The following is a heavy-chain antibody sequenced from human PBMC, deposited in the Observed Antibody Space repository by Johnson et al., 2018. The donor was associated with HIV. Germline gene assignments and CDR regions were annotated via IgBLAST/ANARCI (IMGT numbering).Heavy chain of an antibody. CDR1: GFTFSSYA. J-gene: IGHJ3*01. V-gene: IGHV3-30*04. CDR2: ISYDGRNK. CDR3: ARATYYYDTSGYLTRPRAFDV. D-gene: IGHD3-22*01. Sequence: QVQLVESGGGVVQPGRSLRLSCAASGFTFSSYAMHWVRQAPGMGLEWVADISYDGRNKYYADSVKGRFTISRDNAKNSLYLEMNSLRAEDTALYYCARATYYYDTSGYLTRPRAFDVWGLGTMVTVSS.